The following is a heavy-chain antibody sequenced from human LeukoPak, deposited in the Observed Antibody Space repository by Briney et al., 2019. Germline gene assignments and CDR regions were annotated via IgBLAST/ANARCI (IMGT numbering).Heavy chain of an antibody. D-gene: IGHD3-10*01. J-gene: IGHJ5*02. V-gene: IGHV1-69*04. CDR1: GGTFSSYA. Sequence: GSSVKVSCKASGGTFSSYAISWVRQAPGQGLEWMGRIIPILGIADYAQKFQGRVTITADKSTSTAYMELSSLRSEDTAVYYCARTSPYRVSGSYYNPWGQGTLVTVSS. CDR2: IIPILGIA. CDR3: ARTSPYRVSGSYYNP.